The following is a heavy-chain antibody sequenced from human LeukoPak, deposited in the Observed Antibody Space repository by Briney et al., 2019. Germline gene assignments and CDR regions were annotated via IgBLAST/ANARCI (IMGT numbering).Heavy chain of an antibody. CDR2: MYGDMRDI. Sequence: GGSLRLSCEASGLTFSNSWMHWVRQIPGKGLVWVSRMYGDMRDISYADSVKGRFTIPRDNAKNTVHLQMNSLRGEDTAVYYCARDLGLRGSTWGQGTLVTVSS. J-gene: IGHJ5*02. CDR3: ARDLGLRGST. CDR1: GLTFSNSW. V-gene: IGHV3-74*01. D-gene: IGHD5-12*01.